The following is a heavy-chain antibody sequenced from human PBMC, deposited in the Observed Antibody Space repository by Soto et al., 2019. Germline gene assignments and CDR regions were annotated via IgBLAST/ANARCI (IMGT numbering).Heavy chain of an antibody. Sequence: QVQLQESGPGLVKPSGTLSLTCAVSGGSISSSNWWSWVRQPPGKGLEWIGEISHGGSTNYNPSLESRVHISVDKSKNHFSLILTSVTAADTAVYYCAVGWYSSGWEDYWGQGTLVTISS. CDR1: GGSISSSNW. CDR2: ISHGGST. J-gene: IGHJ4*02. D-gene: IGHD6-19*01. V-gene: IGHV4-4*02. CDR3: AVGWYSSGWEDY.